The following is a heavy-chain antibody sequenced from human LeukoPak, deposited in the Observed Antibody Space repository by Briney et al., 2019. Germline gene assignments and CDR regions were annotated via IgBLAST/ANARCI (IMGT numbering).Heavy chain of an antibody. CDR3: ARHGVGTSNAAFDI. CDR2: IYPGDSDS. V-gene: IGHV5-51*01. J-gene: IGHJ3*02. D-gene: IGHD1-26*01. CDR1: GYSFTSYW. Sequence: ESLKISCRGSGYSFTSYWIGWVRQMPGKGLEWMGIIYPGDSDSRYIPSFQVQVTISADKSISTAYLQWSSLKPSDTAMYYCARHGVGTSNAAFDIWGQGTMVTVSS.